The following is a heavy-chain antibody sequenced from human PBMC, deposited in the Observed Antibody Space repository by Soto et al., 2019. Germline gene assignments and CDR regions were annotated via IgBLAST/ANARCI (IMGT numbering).Heavy chain of an antibody. CDR2: IYYSGST. Sequence: SETLSLTCTVSGGSISSYYWSWIRQPPGKGLDWIGYIYYSGSTNYNPSLKSRVTISVDTSKNQFSLKLSSVTAADTAVYYCARARKSMITFGGVIVSTFDYWGQGTLVTVSS. V-gene: IGHV4-59*08. J-gene: IGHJ4*02. CDR1: GGSISSYY. D-gene: IGHD3-16*02. CDR3: ARARKSMITFGGVIVSTFDY.